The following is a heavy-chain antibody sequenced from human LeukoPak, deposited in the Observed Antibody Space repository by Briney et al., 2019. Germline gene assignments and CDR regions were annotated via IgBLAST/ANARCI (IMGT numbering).Heavy chain of an antibody. CDR1: GFTFSSYA. J-gene: IGHJ3*02. D-gene: IGHD1-26*01. V-gene: IGHV3-23*01. Sequence: GGSLRLSRAASGFTFSSYAMSWVRQAPWKGLEWVSAISGSGGSTYYADSVKGRFTISRDNSKNTLYLQMNSLRAEDTAVYYCAKVYIVGATYDAFDIWGQGTMVTVSS. CDR3: AKVYIVGATYDAFDI. CDR2: ISGSGGST.